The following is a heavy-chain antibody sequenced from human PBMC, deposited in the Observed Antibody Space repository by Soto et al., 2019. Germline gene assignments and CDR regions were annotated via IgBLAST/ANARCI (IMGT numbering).Heavy chain of an antibody. D-gene: IGHD2-15*01. Sequence: AASVKVSCKASGGTFSSYTISWVRQAPGQGLEWMGRIIPILGIANYAQKFQGRVTITADKSTSTAYMELSSLRSEDTAVYYCARGYCSGGSCLMRYYYYMDVWGKGTTVTVSS. CDR1: GGTFSSYT. CDR2: IIPILGIA. CDR3: ARGYCSGGSCLMRYYYYMDV. J-gene: IGHJ6*03. V-gene: IGHV1-69*02.